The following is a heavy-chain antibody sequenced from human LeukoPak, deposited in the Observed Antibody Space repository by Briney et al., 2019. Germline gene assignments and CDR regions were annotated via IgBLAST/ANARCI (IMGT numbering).Heavy chain of an antibody. CDR1: GGSISSSSYY. V-gene: IGHV4-39*01. Sequence: PSETLSLTCTVSGGSISSSSYYWGWIRQPPGKGLEWIGSIYYSGSTYYNPSLKSRVTISVDTSKNQFSLKLSSVTAADTAVYYCARQADIVVGGYFDYWGQGTLVTVSS. CDR3: ARQADIVVGGYFDY. CDR2: IYYSGST. D-gene: IGHD2-15*01. J-gene: IGHJ4*02.